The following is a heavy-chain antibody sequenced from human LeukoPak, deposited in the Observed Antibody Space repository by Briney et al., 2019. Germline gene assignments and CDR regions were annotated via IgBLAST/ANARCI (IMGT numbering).Heavy chain of an antibody. CDR3: ARPRTGDGFDY. CDR2: IYHSGST. Sequence: SETLSLTCTVSGYSISSGYYWGWIRQPPGKGLEWIGSIYHSGSTYYNPSLKSRVTISVDRSKNQFSLKLSSVTAADTAVYYCARPRTGDGFDYWGQGTLVTVSS. CDR1: GYSISSGYY. J-gene: IGHJ4*02. V-gene: IGHV4-38-2*02. D-gene: IGHD7-27*01.